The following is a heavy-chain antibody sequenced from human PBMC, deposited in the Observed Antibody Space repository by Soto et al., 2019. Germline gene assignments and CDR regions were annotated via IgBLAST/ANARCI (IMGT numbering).Heavy chain of an antibody. CDR1: GGSISSSSYY. CDR3: ARQSGGSGSYYSLKYYYYYGMHV. V-gene: IGHV4-39*01. CDR2: IYYSGST. Sequence: SETLALTCTFSGGSISSSSYYWGWIRQPPGKGLEWIGSIYYSGSTYYNPSLKSRVTISVDTSKNQFSLKLSSVTAADTAVYYCARQSGGSGSYYSLKYYYYYGMHVWGQGTMLT. J-gene: IGHJ6*02. D-gene: IGHD3-10*01.